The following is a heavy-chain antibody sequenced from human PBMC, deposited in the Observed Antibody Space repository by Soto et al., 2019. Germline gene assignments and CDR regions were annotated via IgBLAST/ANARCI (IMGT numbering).Heavy chain of an antibody. Sequence: PGGSLRLSCAASGFTFSGYSMNWVRQAPGKGLEWVSYIASTSWNIYYADTVKGRFTISRDNAKNSLYLQMNSLRDEDTAVYYCARGPSADAPLSDWYFDLWGRGTLVTVSS. J-gene: IGHJ2*01. CDR1: GFTFSGYS. V-gene: IGHV3-48*02. D-gene: IGHD2-2*01. CDR3: ARGPSADAPLSDWYFDL. CDR2: IASTSWNI.